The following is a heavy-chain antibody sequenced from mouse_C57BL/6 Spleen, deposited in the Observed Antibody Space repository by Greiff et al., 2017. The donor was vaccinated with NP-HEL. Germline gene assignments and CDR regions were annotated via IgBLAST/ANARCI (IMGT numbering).Heavy chain of an antibody. V-gene: IGHV1-82*01. D-gene: IGHD1-1*01. CDR1: GYAFSSSW. CDR3: ARWVYYSGSSFDY. CDR2: IYPGDGDT. J-gene: IGHJ2*01. Sequence: VQLQQSGPELVKPGASVKISCKASGYAFSSSWMNWVKQRPGKGLEWIGRIYPGDGDTNYNGKFKGKATLTADKPSSTAYMKLSSLTSEDSAVYFCARWVYYSGSSFDYWGQGTTLTVSS.